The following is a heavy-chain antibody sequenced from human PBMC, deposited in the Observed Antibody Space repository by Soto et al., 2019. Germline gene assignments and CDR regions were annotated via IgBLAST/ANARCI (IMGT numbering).Heavy chain of an antibody. V-gene: IGHV3-23*01. D-gene: IGHD2-2*01. J-gene: IGHJ4*02. Sequence: EVQLLESGGGLVQPGGSLRLSCTASGFTFSTYAMSWVRQAPGKGQEWVSTISDSGSTYYADSVKGRFTISRDNSKNTLYLEMNSLRAEDTAVYYCAKDKGGRYCSRTSCLYSFDYWGQGTLVTVSS. CDR1: GFTFSTYA. CDR2: ISDSGST. CDR3: AKDKGGRYCSRTSCLYSFDY.